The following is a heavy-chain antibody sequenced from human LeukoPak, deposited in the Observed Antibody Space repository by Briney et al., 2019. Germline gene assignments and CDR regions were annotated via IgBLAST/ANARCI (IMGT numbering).Heavy chain of an antibody. CDR2: LSISGTTT. CDR3: ARVHLRPQ. CDR1: GVSLSDDD. V-gene: IGHV3-11*01. J-gene: IGHJ4*02. D-gene: IGHD1-1*01. Sequence: GGTLRLSCAASGVSLSDDDMTWGRQPPGKGGEGSSYLSISGTTTKYANTVKGRVTISRENAKKIVCLERNRLRVDDTARYYSARVHLRPQWGQGTLVTVSS.